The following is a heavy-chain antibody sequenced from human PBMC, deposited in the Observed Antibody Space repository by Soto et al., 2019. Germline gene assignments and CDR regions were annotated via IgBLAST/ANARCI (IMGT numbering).Heavy chain of an antibody. CDR1: GFTFNNYA. Sequence: EVQLLDSGGGLVQPGGSLRLSCAASGFTFNNYAMNWVRQAPGKGLEWVATISGTGGSTYYADSVKGWFTISRDNSKNTLYLQMNSLRVEDTAVYYCAKDRLGGNFDYWGQGTQVTVSS. J-gene: IGHJ4*02. CDR3: AKDRLGGNFDY. CDR2: ISGTGGST. V-gene: IGHV3-23*01.